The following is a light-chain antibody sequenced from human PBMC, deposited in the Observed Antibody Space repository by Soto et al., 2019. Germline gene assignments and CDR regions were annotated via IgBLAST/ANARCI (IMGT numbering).Light chain of an antibody. CDR2: GAS. V-gene: IGKV3-20*01. Sequence: EIVLTQSPGTLSLSPGERATLSCRASQSVSSSYLAWYQQKPGQAPRLLIYGASSRATGIPDRFSGSGSETDFTLPISRLEPEDFAMYYCKQYDSSPLTFGGGTKVEIK. CDR3: KQYDSSPLT. CDR1: QSVSSSY. J-gene: IGKJ4*01.